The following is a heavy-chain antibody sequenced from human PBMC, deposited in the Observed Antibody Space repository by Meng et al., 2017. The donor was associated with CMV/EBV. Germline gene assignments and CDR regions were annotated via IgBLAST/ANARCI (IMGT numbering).Heavy chain of an antibody. Sequence: GGSLRLSCAASGFTVSSYEMNWVRQAPGKGLEWIAYIGDSGRTLYNADSVKGRFTISSDNAENSLYLQMKSLRVEDTALYYCARDPGWDYSNQPTHYYGMDVWGQGTTVTVSS. CDR1: GFTVSSYE. J-gene: IGHJ6*02. CDR2: IGDSGRTL. D-gene: IGHD4-11*01. V-gene: IGHV3-48*03. CDR3: ARDPGWDYSNQPTHYYGMDV.